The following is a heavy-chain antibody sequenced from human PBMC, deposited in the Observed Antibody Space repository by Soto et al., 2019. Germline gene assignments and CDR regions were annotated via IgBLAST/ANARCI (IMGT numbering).Heavy chain of an antibody. D-gene: IGHD3-22*01. CDR1: GYSFTSYW. CDR2: IYPGDSDT. CDR3: ARHRRYDSSGYYLNYYGMDV. V-gene: IGHV5-51*01. Sequence: GESLKISCKGSGYSFTSYWIGWVRQMPGKGLEWMGIIYPGDSDTRYSPSFQGQVTISADKSISTAYLQWSSLKASDTAMYYCARHRRYDSSGYYLNYYGMDVWSQGTTVTVSS. J-gene: IGHJ6*02.